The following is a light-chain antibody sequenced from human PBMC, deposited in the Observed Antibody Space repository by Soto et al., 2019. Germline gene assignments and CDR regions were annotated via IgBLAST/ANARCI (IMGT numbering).Light chain of an antibody. V-gene: IGKV3-20*01. J-gene: IGKJ1*01. CDR2: GAS. Sequence: EIVLTQSPGTLSLSPGERATLSCRASESVSNNYLAWYQRKPGQAPRLLIYGASYRAPDIPYRFSGSGSGTDFTHTIARLEAEDFAVYICQQYGSTPPTFGLGTKVEI. CDR3: QQYGSTPPT. CDR1: ESVSNNY.